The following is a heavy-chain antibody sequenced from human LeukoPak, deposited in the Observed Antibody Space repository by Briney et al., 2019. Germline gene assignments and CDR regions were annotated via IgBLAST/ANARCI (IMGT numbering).Heavy chain of an antibody. V-gene: IGHV4-39*07. Sequence: SETLSLTCIVSVGSISSSCYYWGWIREPPGKGLEGIGSIYYSGSTYYNPSLKSRVTISVDTSKHQFSLKLRSVTAADAAVYSCARGVWVTVTHVDAFDIWGQGTMVTV. CDR2: IYYSGST. CDR1: VGSISSSCYY. J-gene: IGHJ3*02. CDR3: ARGVWVTVTHVDAFDI. D-gene: IGHD4-17*01.